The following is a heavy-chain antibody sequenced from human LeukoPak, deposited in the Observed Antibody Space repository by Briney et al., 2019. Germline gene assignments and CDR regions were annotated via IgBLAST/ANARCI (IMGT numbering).Heavy chain of an antibody. Sequence: AGGSLRLSCAASGFTFSDYGMSWVRQTPGKGLEWVSAISDNGGSTYYADSVKGRFTISRDSSRNTLYLQTNSLRVEDTAVYYCARKRRFGNYYYYGMDVWGQGTTVTISS. CDR2: ISDNGGST. CDR1: GFTFSDYG. CDR3: ARKRRFGNYYYYGMDV. D-gene: IGHD3-3*01. J-gene: IGHJ6*02. V-gene: IGHV3-23*01.